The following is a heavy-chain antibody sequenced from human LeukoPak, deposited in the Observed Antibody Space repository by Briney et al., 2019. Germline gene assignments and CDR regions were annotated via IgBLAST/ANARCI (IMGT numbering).Heavy chain of an antibody. CDR3: ARLPTGYPNWFDT. CDR1: GGSVSSISSNN. CDR2: IHYTGST. V-gene: IGHV4-39*01. J-gene: IGHJ5*02. D-gene: IGHD5-18*01. Sequence: SETLSLTCAVSGGSVSSISSNNWAWIRQPPGKGLELIAAIHYTGSTYYNPSFMSRVTISVDTSKNQFSLKLNSLTATDTAVYYCARLPTGYPNWFDTWGQGILVTVSS.